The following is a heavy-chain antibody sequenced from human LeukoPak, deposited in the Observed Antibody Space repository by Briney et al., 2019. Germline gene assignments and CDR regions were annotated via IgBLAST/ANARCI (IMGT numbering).Heavy chain of an antibody. CDR2: INHSGTT. D-gene: IGHD1-26*01. Sequence: SETLSLTCAVYGGSFSGFYYSWIRQPPGKGLEWIGEINHSGTTNYNPSLKSRVTISVDTSQNQFSLKLSSVTAADTAVYYCARISGSYSGYWGQGTLVTVSS. J-gene: IGHJ4*02. CDR3: ARISGSYSGY. CDR1: GGSFSGFY. V-gene: IGHV4-34*01.